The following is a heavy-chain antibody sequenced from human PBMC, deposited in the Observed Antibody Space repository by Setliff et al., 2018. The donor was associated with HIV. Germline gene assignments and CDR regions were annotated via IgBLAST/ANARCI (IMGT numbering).Heavy chain of an antibody. J-gene: IGHJ4*02. CDR2: INAGNGDT. D-gene: IGHD3-10*01. CDR1: GYTFTNYA. Sequence: GASVKVSCKASGYTFTNYAMHWVRQAPGQRLEWMGWINAGNGDTKYSQKIQGRVTITRDTSASTAYMELSSLRSEDTAVYYCARKGSGSSFDFEYWGQGTLVTVSS. V-gene: IGHV1-3*01. CDR3: ARKGSGSSFDFEY.